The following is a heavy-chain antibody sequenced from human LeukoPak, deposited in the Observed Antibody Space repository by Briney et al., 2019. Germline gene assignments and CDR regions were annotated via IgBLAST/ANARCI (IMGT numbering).Heavy chain of an antibody. Sequence: TGGSLRLSCAASGFTFSTYAIHWLRQAPGKGLEWVAIISNDGINKYYADSVKGRFTISRDNSDNTLFLQMNNLALEDTAMYYCVLDLGQNEDYYYMDVWGKGTTVTVSS. CDR2: ISNDGINK. CDR3: VLDLGQNEDYYYMDV. CDR1: GFTFSTYA. J-gene: IGHJ6*03. V-gene: IGHV3-30*01.